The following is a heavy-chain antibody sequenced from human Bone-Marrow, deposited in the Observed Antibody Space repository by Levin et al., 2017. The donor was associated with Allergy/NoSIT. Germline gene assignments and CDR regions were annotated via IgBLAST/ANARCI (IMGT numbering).Heavy chain of an antibody. Sequence: SQTLSLTCAVYGGSFSGYYWSWIRQPPGKGLEWIGEINHSGSTNYNPSLKSRVTISVDTSKNQFSLKLSSVTAADTAVYYCVKIVVVVAATLAVSYNWFDPWGQGTLVTVSS. CDR3: VKIVVVVAATLAVSYNWFDP. D-gene: IGHD2-15*01. J-gene: IGHJ5*02. CDR1: GGSFSGYY. CDR2: INHSGST. V-gene: IGHV4-34*01.